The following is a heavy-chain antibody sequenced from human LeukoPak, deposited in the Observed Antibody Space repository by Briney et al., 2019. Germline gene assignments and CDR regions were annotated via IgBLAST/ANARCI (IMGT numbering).Heavy chain of an antibody. CDR1: GFTFSSYA. CDR2: ISGSGGST. J-gene: IGHJ3*01. Sequence: GGSLRLSCAASGFTFSSYAMSWVRQAPGKGLEWVSAISGSGGSTYYADSVKGRFTISRDNSRNTLYLQMNSLRAEDTAVYYCAKEGRCGGDCYPLHWGQGTMVTVSS. D-gene: IGHD2-21*02. V-gene: IGHV3-23*01. CDR3: AKEGRCGGDCYPLH.